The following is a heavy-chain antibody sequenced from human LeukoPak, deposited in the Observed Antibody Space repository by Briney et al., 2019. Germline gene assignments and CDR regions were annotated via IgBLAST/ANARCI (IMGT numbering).Heavy chain of an antibody. CDR2: INAGKGNT. CDR3: ARDHYEQLIDY. D-gene: IGHD6-13*01. CDR1: GYTSISYA. J-gene: IGHJ4*02. Sequence: ASVKVSCTVSGYTSISYAMHWVRQAPGQRLEWMGWINAGKGNTKYSQKFQGRVTITRDTSANTAYMELSSLRSEDTAVYYCARDHYEQLIDYWGQGTPVTVSS. V-gene: IGHV1-3*01.